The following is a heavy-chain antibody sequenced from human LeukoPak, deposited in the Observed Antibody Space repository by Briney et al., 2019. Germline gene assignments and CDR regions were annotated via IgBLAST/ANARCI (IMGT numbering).Heavy chain of an antibody. CDR2: ISSSSSYI. CDR3: ARAGGWGYSSSSGYYFDY. D-gene: IGHD6-6*01. J-gene: IGHJ4*02. Sequence: PGGSLRLSCAASGFTFSSYSMNWVRQAPGKGLEWVSSISSSSSYIYYADSVKGRFTISRDNAKNSLYLQMNSLRAEDTAVYYCARAGGWGYSSSSGYYFDYWDQGTLVTVSS. CDR1: GFTFSSYS. V-gene: IGHV3-21*01.